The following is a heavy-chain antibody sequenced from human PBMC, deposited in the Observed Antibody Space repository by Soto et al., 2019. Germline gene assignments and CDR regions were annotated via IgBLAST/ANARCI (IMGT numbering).Heavy chain of an antibody. CDR2: IIPILGIA. Sequence: QVQLVQSGAEVKKPGSSVKVSCKASGGTFSSYTISWVRQAPGQGLEWMGRIIPILGIANYAQKFQGRVTITADKSTSTAYMELSRLRSEDTAVYYCAIGGVRDGYNDYWGQGTLVTVSS. J-gene: IGHJ4*02. D-gene: IGHD5-12*01. CDR3: AIGGVRDGYNDY. CDR1: GGTFSSYT. V-gene: IGHV1-69*02.